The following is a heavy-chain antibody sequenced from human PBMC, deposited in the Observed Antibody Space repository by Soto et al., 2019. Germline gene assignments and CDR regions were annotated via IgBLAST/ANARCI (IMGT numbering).Heavy chain of an antibody. J-gene: IGHJ4*02. V-gene: IGHV2-5*02. D-gene: IGHD3-3*01. CDR1: GFSLATSGVG. CDR3: GHYDWWSGVH. Sequence: QVTLKDSGPTLVRPTQTLTLTCTFSGFSLATSGVGGGWSRQAPGKAPEWLALLYWDDDKPYTPSPETRLTITKDAFKNQVVLTMTNLEPADTATYHCGHYDWWSGVHWGPGTMVTVSS. CDR2: LYWDDDK.